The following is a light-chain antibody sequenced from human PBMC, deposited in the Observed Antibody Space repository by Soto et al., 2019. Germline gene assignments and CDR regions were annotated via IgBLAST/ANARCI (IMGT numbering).Light chain of an antibody. J-gene: IGLJ2*01. CDR3: SSYAGNNYYLA. CDR2: EVS. Sequence: QSVLTQPPSASGSPGQSVTISCTGTSNDVGGYNYVSWYQQYPGKAPKLMIYEVSKRPSGVPDRFSGSKSGSTASLTVSGLQAEDEADYYCSSYAGNNYYLAFGGGTKFTVL. CDR1: SNDVGGYNY. V-gene: IGLV2-8*01.